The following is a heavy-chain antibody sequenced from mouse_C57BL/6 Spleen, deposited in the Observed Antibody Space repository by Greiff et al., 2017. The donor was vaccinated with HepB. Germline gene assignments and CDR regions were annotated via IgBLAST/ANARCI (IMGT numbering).Heavy chain of an antibody. V-gene: IGHV1-72*01. CDR1: GYTFTSYW. D-gene: IGHD2-1*01. CDR2: IDPNSGGT. CDR3: ASDLLEGYYAMDY. Sequence: QVHVKQPGAELVKPGASVKLSCKASGYTFTSYWMHWVKQRPGRGLEWIGRIDPNSGGTKYNEKFKSKATLTVDKPSSTAYMQLSSLTSEDSAVYYCASDLLEGYYAMDYWGQGTSVTVSS. J-gene: IGHJ4*01.